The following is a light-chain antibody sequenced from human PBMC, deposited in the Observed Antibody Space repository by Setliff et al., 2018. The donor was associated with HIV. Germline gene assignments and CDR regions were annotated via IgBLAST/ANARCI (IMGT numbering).Light chain of an antibody. V-gene: IGLV2-14*03. J-gene: IGLJ1*01. CDR2: DVS. CDR1: SSDVGGFNY. CDR3: SSYTGGSTYV. Sequence: LTQPASVSGSPGQSITISCTGTSSDVGGFNYVSWYQQHPGKAPKLMIYDVSNRPSGVSNRFSGSKSGNTASLTISGLQAEDEADYYCSSYTGGSTYVFGTGTKVTVL.